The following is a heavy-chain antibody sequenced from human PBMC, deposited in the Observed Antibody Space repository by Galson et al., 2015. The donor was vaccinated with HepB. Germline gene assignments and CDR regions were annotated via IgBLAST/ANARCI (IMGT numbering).Heavy chain of an antibody. D-gene: IGHD6-13*01. CDR1: GFSLSTSGMC. CDR2: IDWDDDK. J-gene: IGHJ6*02. V-gene: IGHV2-70*11. CDR3: ARISIAAGTNYYYYGMDV. Sequence: PALVKPTQTLTLTCTFSGFSLSTSGMCVSWIRQPPGKALEWLARIDWDDDKYYSTSLKTRLTISKDTSKNQVVLTMTNMDPVDTATYYCARISIAAGTNYYYYGMDVWGQGTTVTVSS.